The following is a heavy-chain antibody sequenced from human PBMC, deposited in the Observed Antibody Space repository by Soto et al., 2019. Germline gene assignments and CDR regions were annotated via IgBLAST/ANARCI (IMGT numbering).Heavy chain of an antibody. J-gene: IGHJ4*02. CDR1: GYTCTSHG. CDR3: SRDLGAKVYF. D-gene: IGHD3-16*01. CDR2: VSGYNGNT. Sequence: QVQLVQSGAEVKKPGASVKVSCKASGYTCTSHGISWVRQARGQGLEWMGWVSGYNGNTNYAQKFQGRVTMTTDTSKTTVYMELRSLTSDDTAVYYCSRDLGAKVYFWGQGTLVTVSS. V-gene: IGHV1-18*01.